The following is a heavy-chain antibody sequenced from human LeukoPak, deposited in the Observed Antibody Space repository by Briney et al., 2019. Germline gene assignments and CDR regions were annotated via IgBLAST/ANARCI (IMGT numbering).Heavy chain of an antibody. CDR2: IYSTGTN. CDR1: GGSIGGYY. Sequence: LETLSLTFSVSGGSIGGYYWSWIRQSAGKGLEWIGHIYSTGTNNYNPSLRSRVTLSVDTSKSQFSLKLRSVTAADTAVYYCARVGGNSESYGWFGPWGQGSLVTVSS. J-gene: IGHJ5*02. D-gene: IGHD4-23*01. CDR3: ARVGGNSESYGWFGP. V-gene: IGHV4-4*07.